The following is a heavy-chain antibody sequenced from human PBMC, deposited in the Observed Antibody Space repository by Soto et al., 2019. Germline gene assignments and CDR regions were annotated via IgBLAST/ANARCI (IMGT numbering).Heavy chain of an antibody. Sequence: QVQLVESGGGVVQPGRSLRLSCAASGFTFSSYAMHWVRQAPGKGLEWVAVISYDGSNKYYADSVKGRFTISRDNSKNTLYLQMNSLRAEDTAVYYCAREQQQLVVYYYCGMDVWGQGTTVTVSS. D-gene: IGHD6-13*01. V-gene: IGHV3-30-3*01. CDR1: GFTFSSYA. J-gene: IGHJ6*02. CDR2: ISYDGSNK. CDR3: AREQQQLVVYYYCGMDV.